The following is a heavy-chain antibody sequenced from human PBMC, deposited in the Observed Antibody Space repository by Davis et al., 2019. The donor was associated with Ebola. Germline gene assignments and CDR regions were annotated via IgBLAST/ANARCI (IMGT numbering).Heavy chain of an antibody. V-gene: IGHV3-43*01. D-gene: IGHD6-13*01. J-gene: IGHJ4*02. Sequence: PGGSLRLSCAASGFTFSSYGMHWVRQAPGKGLEWVSLISWDGGSTYYADSVKGRFTISRDNSKNSLYLQMNSLRTEDTALYYCAKDMWSSSWLGGFDYWGQGTLVTVSS. CDR1: GFTFSSYG. CDR2: ISWDGGST. CDR3: AKDMWSSSWLGGFDY.